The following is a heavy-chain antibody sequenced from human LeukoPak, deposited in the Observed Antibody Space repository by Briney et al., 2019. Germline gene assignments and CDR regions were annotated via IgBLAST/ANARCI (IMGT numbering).Heavy chain of an antibody. CDR3: ARVAPGHDIGRGYFDY. D-gene: IGHD2-21*01. Sequence: GGSLRLSCAASGFTFSIYSMNWVRQAPGKGLEWISYITSSSGTIYYTDPVKGRFTISRDNAKNSLYLQMSSLRAEDTAVYYCARVAPGHDIGRGYFDYWGQGTLVTVSS. J-gene: IGHJ4*02. CDR2: ITSSSGTI. CDR1: GFTFSIYS. V-gene: IGHV3-48*01.